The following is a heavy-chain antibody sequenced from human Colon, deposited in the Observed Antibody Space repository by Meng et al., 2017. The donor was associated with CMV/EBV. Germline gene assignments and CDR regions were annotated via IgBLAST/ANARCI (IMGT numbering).Heavy chain of an antibody. J-gene: IGHJ4*02. CDR1: GFTFSSYA. Sequence: GESLKISCAASGFTFSSYAMSWVRQAPGKGLEWVSAISGSSGSTYYADSVKGRFTISRDNSKNTLYLQMNSLRAEDTAVYYCAKIRGPYSSGWYGDYWGQGTLVTVSS. CDR3: AKIRGPYSSGWYGDY. D-gene: IGHD6-19*01. V-gene: IGHV3-23*01. CDR2: ISGSSGST.